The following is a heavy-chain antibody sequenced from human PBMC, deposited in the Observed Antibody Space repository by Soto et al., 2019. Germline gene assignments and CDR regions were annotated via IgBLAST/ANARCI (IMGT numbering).Heavy chain of an antibody. Sequence: PSETLSLTCTFSGGSISSYQWSLIRQPPGKGLEWIGYIYYSGSTNYNPSLKSRVTISVDTSKNQFSLRLSSVTAADTAVYYCARQGEYSSSWYDYWGQGTLVTVSS. CDR3: ARQGEYSSSWYDY. V-gene: IGHV4-59*08. CDR1: GGSISSYQ. D-gene: IGHD6-13*01. J-gene: IGHJ4*02. CDR2: IYYSGST.